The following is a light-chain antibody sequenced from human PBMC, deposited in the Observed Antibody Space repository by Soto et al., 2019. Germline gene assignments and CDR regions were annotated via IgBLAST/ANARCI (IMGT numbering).Light chain of an antibody. J-gene: IGLJ2*01. V-gene: IGLV1-47*01. Sequence: QCVLTQAPSGSGTPGQRVTISCSGTSSNIGNNYVCWYQQLPGTAPKLLIYRNNQRPSGVPDRFSGSKSGTSASLAISGLRSDDEADYYCAAWDDSLSGVVFGGGTKLTVL. CDR1: SSNIGNNY. CDR2: RNN. CDR3: AAWDDSLSGVV.